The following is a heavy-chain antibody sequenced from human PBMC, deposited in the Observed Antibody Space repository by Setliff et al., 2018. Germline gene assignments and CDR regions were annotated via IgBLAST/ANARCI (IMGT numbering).Heavy chain of an antibody. J-gene: IGHJ6*02. D-gene: IGHD3-9*01. Sequence: WASVKVSCKASGGTFNTNGISWVRLAPGQGLEWMGRVIPLFGTTNYAQKFQDRVAISADESTSTAYMELRSLRSEDTAIYYCAKEPAISLTEAIRRSYYDYALDVWGQGTTVTVSS. CDR3: AKEPAISLTEAIRRSYYDYALDV. V-gene: IGHV1-69*13. CDR2: VIPLFGTT. CDR1: GGTFNTNG.